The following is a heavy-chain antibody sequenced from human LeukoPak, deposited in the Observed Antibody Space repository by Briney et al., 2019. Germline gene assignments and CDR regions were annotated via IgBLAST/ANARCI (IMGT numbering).Heavy chain of an antibody. V-gene: IGHV4-39*07. CDR2: VYYSGTT. D-gene: IGHD5-18*01. J-gene: IGHJ5*02. Sequence: SETLSLTCTVSGGSISSYYWGWIRQPPGKALEWIGSVYYSGTTSYNPSLKSRVTISVDTSKNQFSLKLASVTAADTAIYYCAKGAGGFSYYNWFDPWGQGTLVTVSS. CDR3: AKGAGGFSYYNWFDP. CDR1: GGSISSYY.